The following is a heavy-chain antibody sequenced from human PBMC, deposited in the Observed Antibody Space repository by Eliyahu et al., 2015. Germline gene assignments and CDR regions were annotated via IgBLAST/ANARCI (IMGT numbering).Heavy chain of an antibody. D-gene: IGHD3-3*01. CDR3: ASGDFWSGYGTRTFDF. V-gene: IGHV3-48*02. Sequence: EVQLVESGGGLVQPGXSLXLXCAXSGFXFXSXNMSWVRQAPGKGLEWVSYISSTSGTMYYADSVRGRFTISRDNAKSSLYLQMSSLRDEDTAVYYCASGDFWSGYGTRTFDFWGRGTLVTVSS. CDR1: GFXFXSXN. J-gene: IGHJ4*02. CDR2: ISSTSGTM.